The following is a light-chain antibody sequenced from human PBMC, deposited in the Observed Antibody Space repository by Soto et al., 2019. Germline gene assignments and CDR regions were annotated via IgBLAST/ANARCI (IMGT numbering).Light chain of an antibody. CDR2: KAS. Sequence: DIQMTQSPSTLSASVGDRVSITCRAIQNIGSWLAWYQQKAGKAPKLLIYKASTLESGVPSRFSGSGSGTEFTLTISGLQPDDFATYYCQQYNTFNMWTFGQGTKV. J-gene: IGKJ1*01. V-gene: IGKV1-5*03. CDR1: QNIGSW. CDR3: QQYNTFNMWT.